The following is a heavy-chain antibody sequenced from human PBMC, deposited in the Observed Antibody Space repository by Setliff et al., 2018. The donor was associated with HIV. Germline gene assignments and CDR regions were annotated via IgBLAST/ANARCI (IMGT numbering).Heavy chain of an antibody. J-gene: IGHJ5*02. CDR3: ALWYTTGRGWFDP. D-gene: IGHD6-25*01. CDR2: IYNTGDA. CDR1: GGSINSGEYY. V-gene: IGHV4-31*03. Sequence: SETLSLTCTVSGGSINSGEYYWSWSRQRPGKGLEWIGYIYNTGDAYYNPPLKGRVTISIDTSKNQFSLRLTSVTAADTAVYYCALWYTTGRGWFDPWGQGTLVTVSS.